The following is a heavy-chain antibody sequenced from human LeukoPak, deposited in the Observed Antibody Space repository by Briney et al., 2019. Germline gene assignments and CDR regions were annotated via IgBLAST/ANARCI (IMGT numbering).Heavy chain of an antibody. CDR1: GFTFSSYG. Sequence: GGSLRLSCAASGFTFSSYGMHWVRQAPGKGLEWVAVISYDGSNKYYADSVKGRFTISRDNSKNTLYLQMNSLRAEDTAVYYCAKCGGRSLYYYYYMDVWGKGTTVTVSS. CDR3: AKCGGRSLYYYYYMDV. V-gene: IGHV3-30*18. D-gene: IGHD4-23*01. CDR2: ISYDGSNK. J-gene: IGHJ6*03.